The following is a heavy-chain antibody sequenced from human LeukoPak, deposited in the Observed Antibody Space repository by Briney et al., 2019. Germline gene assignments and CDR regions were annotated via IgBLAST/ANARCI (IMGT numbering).Heavy chain of an antibody. V-gene: IGHV3-21*01. CDR2: ISSSSSYI. J-gene: IGHJ4*02. Sequence: PGGSLRLSCAASGFTFSSYSMNWVRQAPGKGLEWVSSISSSSSYIYYADSVKGRFTISRDNARNSLYLQTNSLRAEDTAIYYCARESAYSFDYWGQGTLVTVSS. CDR3: ARESAYSFDY. CDR1: GFTFSSYS. D-gene: IGHD5-18*01.